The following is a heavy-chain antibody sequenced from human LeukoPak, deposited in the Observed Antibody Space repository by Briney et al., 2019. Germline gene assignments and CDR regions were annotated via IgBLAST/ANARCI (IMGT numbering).Heavy chain of an antibody. CDR3: ARLYCSSTSCFDP. J-gene: IGHJ5*02. CDR1: GGSISSSSYY. D-gene: IGHD2-2*01. Sequence: SETLSLTCTVSGGSISSSSYYWGWIRQPPGKGLEWIGSIYYSGSTYYNPSLKSRVTISVDTSKNQFSLKLSSVTAADTAVYYCARLYCSSTSCFDPWGQGTLVTVSS. CDR2: IYYSGST. V-gene: IGHV4-39*01.